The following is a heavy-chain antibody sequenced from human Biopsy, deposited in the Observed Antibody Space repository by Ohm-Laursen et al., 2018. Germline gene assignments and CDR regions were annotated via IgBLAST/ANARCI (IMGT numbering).Heavy chain of an antibody. Sequence: SQTLSLTCSVSGGSFSGLYWSWIRQPPGKGLEWIGHISYTGYTSYNASLKSRVAISVDTSRNHFSLRLSSLTAADTAVYYCARGSNGFGGLCFPLWGQGTLLTVSS. D-gene: IGHD4-23*01. CDR2: ISYTGYT. CDR3: ARGSNGFGGLCFPL. J-gene: IGHJ4*02. CDR1: GGSFSGLY. V-gene: IGHV4-59*11.